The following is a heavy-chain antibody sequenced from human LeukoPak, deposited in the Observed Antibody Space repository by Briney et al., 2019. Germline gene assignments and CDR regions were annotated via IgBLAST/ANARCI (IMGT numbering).Heavy chain of an antibody. CDR3: AKDMGAAAGGSYYYGMDV. J-gene: IGHJ6*02. CDR2: ISWNSGSI. V-gene: IGHV3-9*01. D-gene: IGHD6-13*01. Sequence: GGSLRLSCAASGLTFDDYAMHWVRQAPGKGLEWVSGISWNSGSIGYADSVKGRFTISRDNAKNSLYLQMNSLRAEDTALYYCAKDMGAAAGGSYYYGMDVWGQGTTVTVSS. CDR1: GLTFDDYA.